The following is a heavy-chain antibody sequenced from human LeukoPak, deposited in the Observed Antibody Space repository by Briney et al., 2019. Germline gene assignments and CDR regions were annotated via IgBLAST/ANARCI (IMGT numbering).Heavy chain of an antibody. CDR2: IYYSGST. D-gene: IGHD1-26*01. V-gene: IGHV4-59*01. CDR1: GGSISSYC. J-gene: IGHJ4*02. CDR3: AKDDGSRSYSVY. Sequence: SETLSLTCTVSGGSISSYCWSWIRQPPGKGLEWIGYIYYSGSTNYNPFFKSRVTISVDTSKNQFSLKMSSVTAADTAVYYCAKDDGSRSYSVYWGQGTLVTVSS.